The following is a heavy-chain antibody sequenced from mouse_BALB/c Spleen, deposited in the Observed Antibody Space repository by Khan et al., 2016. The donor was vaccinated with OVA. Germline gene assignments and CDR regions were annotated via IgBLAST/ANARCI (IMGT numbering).Heavy chain of an antibody. CDR2: IAPANGNT. CDR3: ARGGWSYTMDY. D-gene: IGHD1-1*02. Sequence: EVPLQESGAELVKPGASVKLSCTASGFNIEDTYIHWVMQRPEQGLEWIGRIAPANGNTKYDPKFQGKATITADTSSNTAYLQHSSLTSEDTAVYYCARGGWSYTMDYWGQGTSVTVSS. J-gene: IGHJ4*01. CDR1: GFNIEDTY. V-gene: IGHV14-3*02.